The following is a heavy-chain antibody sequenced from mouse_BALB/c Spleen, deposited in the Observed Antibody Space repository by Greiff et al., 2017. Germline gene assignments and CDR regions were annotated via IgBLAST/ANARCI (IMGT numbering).Heavy chain of an antibody. D-gene: IGHD1-1*01. CDR3: VYYGSMDAMDY. CDR1: GYSCISDW. CDR2: IHPSDSET. V-gene: IGHV1S82*01. Sequence: VQLQQPGAELVRPGASVKMSCKASGYSCISDWRNGVKQRPGQGLEWIGMIHPSDSETRLNQKFKDKATLTVDKSSSTAYMQLSSPTSEDSAVYDCVYYGSMDAMDYWGQGTSVTVSS. J-gene: IGHJ4*01.